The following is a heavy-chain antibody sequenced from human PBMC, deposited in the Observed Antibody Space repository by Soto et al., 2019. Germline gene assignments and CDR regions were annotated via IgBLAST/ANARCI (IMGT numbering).Heavy chain of an antibody. CDR3: AINPRTYYYDSSGYYSRSPRRALDI. D-gene: IGHD3-22*01. CDR2: INHSGST. J-gene: IGHJ3*02. CDR1: GGSFSGYY. V-gene: IGHV4-34*01. Sequence: QVQLQQWGAGLLKPSETLSLTCAVYGGSFSGYYWSWIRQPPGKGLEWIGEINHSGSTNYNPSLKSRVSISVDTSKTQFSLKLSSVTAADTAVYYCAINPRTYYYDSSGYYSRSPRRALDIWGQGTMVTVSS.